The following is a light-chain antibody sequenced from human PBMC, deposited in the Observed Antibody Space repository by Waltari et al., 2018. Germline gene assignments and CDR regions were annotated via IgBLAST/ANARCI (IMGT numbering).Light chain of an antibody. CDR3: TTWDASLNGVL. CDR2: RND. Sequence: QSVLTQPPSASGTPGQRVTISCSGSGPTIGANTVNRYQQLPGTAPKLLMYRNDERPSGVPDRFSGSKSGTSASLAISGLQSEDEADYYCTTWDASLNGVLFGAGTKLTVL. CDR1: GPTIGANT. V-gene: IGLV1-44*01. J-gene: IGLJ2*01.